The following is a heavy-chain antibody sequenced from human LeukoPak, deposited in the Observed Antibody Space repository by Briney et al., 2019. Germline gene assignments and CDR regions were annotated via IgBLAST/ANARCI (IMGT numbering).Heavy chain of an antibody. CDR2: MNPSGST. V-gene: IGHV4-34*01. CDR1: GGSFSGYY. J-gene: IGHJ6*03. CDR3: ARGRQDVTMIVVVMTAVSYYLDV. D-gene: IGHD3-22*01. Sequence: PSETLSLTCAVYGGSFSGYYWTWIRQTPGKGLEWIVEMNPSGSTNYNPSLKSRVTISVDTSKNQFSLKLSSVTAADTAVYYCARGRQDVTMIVVVMTAVSYYLDVWGKGTTVTVS.